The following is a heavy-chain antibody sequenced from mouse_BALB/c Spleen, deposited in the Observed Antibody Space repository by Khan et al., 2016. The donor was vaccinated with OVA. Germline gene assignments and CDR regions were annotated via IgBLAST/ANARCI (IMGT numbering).Heavy chain of an antibody. CDR3: ARSSYRYAFAY. J-gene: IGHJ3*01. CDR1: GDSITSGY. Sequence: EVELVESGPSLVKPSQTLSLTCSVTGDSITSGYWSWIRKFPGNKLEYMGYMIYSGNTYYNPSLKSRISITRHTSKNQYYLQLNSVTTDDTATYYCARSSYRYAFAYWGQGTLVTVSA. V-gene: IGHV3-8*02. CDR2: MIYSGNT. D-gene: IGHD2-14*01.